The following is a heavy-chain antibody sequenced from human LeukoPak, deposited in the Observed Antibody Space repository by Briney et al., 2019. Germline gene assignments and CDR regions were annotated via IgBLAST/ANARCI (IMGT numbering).Heavy chain of an antibody. D-gene: IGHD3-10*01. CDR3: AKDIYGSGSYAVDY. V-gene: IGHV3-23*01. J-gene: IGHJ4*02. Sequence: GGSLRLSCAASGFTFSSYAMSWVRQAPGKGLEWVSGLSGSGDNTYYADSVKGRFTISRDNSKNTLYLQMDSLRAEDTAVYYCAKDIYGSGSYAVDYWGQGTLVTVSS. CDR1: GFTFSSYA. CDR2: LSGSGDNT.